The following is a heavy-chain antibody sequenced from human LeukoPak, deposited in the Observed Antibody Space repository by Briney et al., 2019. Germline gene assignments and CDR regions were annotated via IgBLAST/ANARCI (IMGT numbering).Heavy chain of an antibody. Sequence: GGSLRLSCAASGFPFSTYWMNWIRQAPGKGLEWVANINQDGRTINYGDPMKGRFTISRDNARNSLYLQMTSLRAEDTALYYCATDRGYSTFDYWGQGTLVTVSS. D-gene: IGHD6-13*01. CDR1: GFPFSTYW. CDR3: ATDRGYSTFDY. CDR2: INQDGRTI. V-gene: IGHV3-7*01. J-gene: IGHJ4*02.